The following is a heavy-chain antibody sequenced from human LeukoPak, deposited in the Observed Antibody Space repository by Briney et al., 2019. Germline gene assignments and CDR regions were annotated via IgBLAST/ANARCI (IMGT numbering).Heavy chain of an antibody. CDR3: AREGEWGDTAMYFDY. D-gene: IGHD5-18*01. CDR2: ISYDGSNK. J-gene: IGHJ4*02. Sequence: PGRSLRLSCAASGFTFSSYAMHWVRQAPGKGLEWVAVISYDGSNKYYADSVKGRFTISRDNSKNTLYLQMNSLRAEDTAVYYCAREGEWGDTAMYFDYWGQGTLVTVSS. CDR1: GFTFSSYA. V-gene: IGHV3-30-3*01.